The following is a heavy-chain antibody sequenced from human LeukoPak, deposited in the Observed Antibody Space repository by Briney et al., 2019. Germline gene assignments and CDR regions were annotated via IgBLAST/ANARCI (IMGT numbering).Heavy chain of an antibody. CDR1: GFTFSSYA. CDR3: ARRRGVTFGDFDY. Sequence: GGSLRLSCAASGFTFSSYAMIWVRQAPGKGLEGVSSFSGSGGSIYYADSVKGRFTISRDNSKNTLYLQMNSLRAEDTAVYYCARRRGVTFGDFDYWGQGTLVTVSS. V-gene: IGHV3-23*01. J-gene: IGHJ4*02. D-gene: IGHD3-10*01. CDR2: FSGSGGSI.